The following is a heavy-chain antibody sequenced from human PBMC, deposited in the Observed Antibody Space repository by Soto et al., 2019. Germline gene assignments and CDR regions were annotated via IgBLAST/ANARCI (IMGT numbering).Heavy chain of an antibody. CDR2: ISSSSSYI. V-gene: IGHV3-21*01. CDR3: ARTEEIPAANSDFDY. J-gene: IGHJ4*02. CDR1: GFTFSSYS. Sequence: GGSLRLSCAASGFTFSSYSMNWVRQAPGKGLEWVPSISSSSSYIYYADSVKGRFTISRDNAKNSLYLQMNSLRAEDTAVYYCARTEEIPAANSDFDYWGQGTLVTVSS. D-gene: IGHD2-2*01.